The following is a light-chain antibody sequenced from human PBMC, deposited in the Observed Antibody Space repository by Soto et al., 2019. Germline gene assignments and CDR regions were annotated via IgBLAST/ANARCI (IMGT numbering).Light chain of an antibody. CDR1: QSVSSNY. CDR2: DAS. Sequence: ESVLTQSPATLSLSPGERAALSCGASQSVSSNYLAWYQQKPGLAPRLLIYDASRRATGIPDRFSGSGSGADFILSISRLEPEDFAVYYCQQYGSSPWTFGQGTKVDIK. CDR3: QQYGSSPWT. J-gene: IGKJ1*01. V-gene: IGKV3D-20*01.